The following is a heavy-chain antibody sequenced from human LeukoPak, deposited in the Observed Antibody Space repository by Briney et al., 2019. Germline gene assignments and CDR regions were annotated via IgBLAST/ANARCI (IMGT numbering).Heavy chain of an antibody. J-gene: IGHJ3*02. V-gene: IGHV4-61*01. CDR2: IHRSGST. CDR3: ARGAAAAI. Sequence: SETLSLTCSVSGGSVSSGSYYWSWIRQPPGKGLEWIGYIHRSGSTNYNPSFKSRVTISVDTSKKQFSLKLNSVTAADTAVYYCARGAAAAIWGQGTMVKVSS. D-gene: IGHD6-13*01. CDR1: GGSVSSGSYY.